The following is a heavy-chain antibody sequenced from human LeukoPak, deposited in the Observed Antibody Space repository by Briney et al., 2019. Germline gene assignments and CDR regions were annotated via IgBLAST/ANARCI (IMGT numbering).Heavy chain of an antibody. CDR1: GFTFSSYS. CDR2: ISGSSSYI. V-gene: IGHV3-21*01. Sequence: PGGSLRLSCAASGFTFSSYSMNWVHQAPGKGLEWVSSISGSSSYIYYADSVKGRFTISRDNAKNSLYLQMNSLRAEDTAVYYCARAVWDSSGHLFDYWGQGTLVTVSS. D-gene: IGHD3-22*01. CDR3: ARAVWDSSGHLFDY. J-gene: IGHJ4*02.